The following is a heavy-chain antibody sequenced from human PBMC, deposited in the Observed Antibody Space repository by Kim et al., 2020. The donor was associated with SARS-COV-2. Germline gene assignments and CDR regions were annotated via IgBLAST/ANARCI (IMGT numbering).Heavy chain of an antibody. V-gene: IGHV5-51*01. J-gene: IGHJ4*02. Sequence: GESLKISCQGSGYRFTNYWIGWVRQMPGEGLEWMGIIYPRDSDMRFSPSFQGQVTMSVDKSISTAYLQWSSLKASDTAMYYCTRFNDYYDNSGYSMPEYWGQGTQVTVSS. CDR2: IYPRDSDM. CDR1: GYRFTNYW. CDR3: TRFNDYYDNSGYSMPEY. D-gene: IGHD3-22*01.